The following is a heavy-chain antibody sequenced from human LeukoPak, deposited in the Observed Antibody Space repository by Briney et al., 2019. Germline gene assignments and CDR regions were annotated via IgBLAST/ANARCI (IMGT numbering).Heavy chain of an antibody. CDR3: ARELWGFEY. Sequence: SQTLSLTFAISRGSVFTNSAAWNWSRQSPSRGLEWLGRTYYRSKWYNEYAVSVRSRITIDADTSKNQFSVHLNSVTREDTAVYYCARELWGFEYWGQGTLVTVSS. V-gene: IGHV6-1*01. CDR1: RGSVFTNSAA. J-gene: IGHJ4*02. D-gene: IGHD7-27*01. CDR2: TYYRSKWYN.